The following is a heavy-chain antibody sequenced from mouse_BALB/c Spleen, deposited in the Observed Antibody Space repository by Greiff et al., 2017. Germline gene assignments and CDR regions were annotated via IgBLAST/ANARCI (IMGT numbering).Heavy chain of an antibody. Sequence: EVMLVESGGGLVQPGGSMKLSCVASGFTFSSYWMSWVRQSPEKGLEWVAEIRLKSDNYATHYAESVKGKFTISRDDSKSRLYLQMNSLRAEDTGIYYCTALLHYYGYGFAYWGQGTLVTVSA. CDR1: GFTFSSYW. V-gene: IGHV6-3*01. CDR3: TALLHYYGYGFAY. CDR2: IRLKSDNYAT. J-gene: IGHJ3*01. D-gene: IGHD1-2*01.